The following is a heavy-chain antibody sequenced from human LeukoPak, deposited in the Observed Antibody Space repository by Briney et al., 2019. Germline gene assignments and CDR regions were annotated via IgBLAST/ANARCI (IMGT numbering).Heavy chain of an antibody. V-gene: IGHV6-1*01. D-gene: IGHD3-10*01. Sequence: SQTLSLTCAISGDSVSNNSAAWNWIRQSPSRGLEWLGRTYYRSKWYNDYAVSVKSRITINPDTSKNQFSLQLNSVTPEDTAVYYCARDPGNMVRGVILYYFDYWGQGTLVTVSS. CDR3: ARDPGNMVRGVILYYFDY. CDR1: GDSVSNNSAA. CDR2: TYYRSKWYN. J-gene: IGHJ4*02.